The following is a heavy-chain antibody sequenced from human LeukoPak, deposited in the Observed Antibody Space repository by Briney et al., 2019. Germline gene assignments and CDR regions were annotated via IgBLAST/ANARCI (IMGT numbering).Heavy chain of an antibody. CDR2: MNPNSGNT. CDR1: GYTFTSYD. Sequence: ASVKVSCKASGYTFTSYDINWVRQATGQGLEWMGWMNPNSGNTGYAQKFQGRVTMTRNTSISTAYMELSSLRSEDTAVYYCAGGPITMVRGLDWGQGTLVTVSS. J-gene: IGHJ4*02. CDR3: AGGPITMVRGLD. V-gene: IGHV1-8*01. D-gene: IGHD3-10*01.